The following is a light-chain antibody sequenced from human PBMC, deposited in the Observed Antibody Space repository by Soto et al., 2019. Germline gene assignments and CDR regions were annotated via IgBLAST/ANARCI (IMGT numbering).Light chain of an antibody. V-gene: IGKV1-5*03. CDR3: QQYNSSPLT. J-gene: IGKJ4*01. CDR2: KAS. Sequence: DIQMTQSPSTLSASVGDRVTITCRASRSISSWLAWYQQKPGKAPKLLIYKASSLESGVPSRFSGSGSGTEFTLTISSLQPDDFATYYCQQYNSSPLTFGGGTKVEIK. CDR1: RSISSW.